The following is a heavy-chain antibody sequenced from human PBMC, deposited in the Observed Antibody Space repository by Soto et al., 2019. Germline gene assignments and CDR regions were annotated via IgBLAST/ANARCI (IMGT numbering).Heavy chain of an antibody. Sequence: PGGSLRLSCAASGFTFSSYGMNWVRQAPGKGLEWVAVIWNDGSNKYYADSVKGRFTISRDNSKNTLYLQMNSLRAEDTAVYYCASSVTTPSLWLFDYWGQGTLVTVSS. J-gene: IGHJ4*02. CDR3: ASSVTTPSLWLFDY. CDR2: IWNDGSNK. V-gene: IGHV3-33*08. D-gene: IGHD4-17*01. CDR1: GFTFSSYG.